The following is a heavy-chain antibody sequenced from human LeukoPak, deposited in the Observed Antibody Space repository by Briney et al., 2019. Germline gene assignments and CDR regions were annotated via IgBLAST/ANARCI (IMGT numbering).Heavy chain of an antibody. D-gene: IGHD3-10*01. CDR1: GFTFSSYG. Sequence: GGSLRLSCAASGFTFSSYGMHWVRQAPGKGLEWISSISGSGGRTNYADSVKGRFTISRDNSKNTVYLQMNSLRAEDTAVFYCAKCLTTMARGAFDIWGQGTMVTVSS. V-gene: IGHV3-23*01. CDR3: AKCLTTMARGAFDI. J-gene: IGHJ3*02. CDR2: ISGSGGRT.